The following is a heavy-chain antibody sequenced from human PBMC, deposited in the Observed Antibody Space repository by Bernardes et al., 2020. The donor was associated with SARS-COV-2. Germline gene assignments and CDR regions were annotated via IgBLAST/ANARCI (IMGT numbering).Heavy chain of an antibody. CDR1: GGSMNNYY. CDR2: IYFTGST. CDR3: AGEGRRDGYNNWFDP. Sequence: SETLSLTCTVSGGSMNNYYWTWIQQPPGRGLEWIGFIYFTGSTNYNPSLKSRVTLSLDTSNNQFSLKLNSVTAADTAVYYCAGEGRRDGYNNWFDPWGQGTLVTVSS. D-gene: IGHD6-25*01. J-gene: IGHJ5*02. V-gene: IGHV4-59*12.